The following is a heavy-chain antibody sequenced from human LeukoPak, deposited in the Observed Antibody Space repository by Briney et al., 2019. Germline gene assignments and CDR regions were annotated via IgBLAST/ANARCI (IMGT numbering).Heavy chain of an antibody. CDR2: INGDGRTT. CDR3: VSGIVEGTNH. J-gene: IGHJ4*02. D-gene: IGHD2-21*01. CDR1: GFSFSNYW. Sequence: PGGSLRLACAASGFSFSNYWMSWVRQAPGKGLVWVSRINGDGRTTSYADSVKGRFTISRDNAKNTLYVQMNNLRAEDTAVYFCVSGIVEGTNHGGQGTLVTVSS. V-gene: IGHV3-74*01.